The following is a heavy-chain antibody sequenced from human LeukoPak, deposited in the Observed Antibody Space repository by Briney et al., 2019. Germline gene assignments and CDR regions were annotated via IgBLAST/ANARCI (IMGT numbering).Heavy chain of an antibody. J-gene: IGHJ4*02. CDR2: ISAYNGNT. CDR1: GYTFTSYG. CDR3: ARGPYYDSWSGAGY. D-gene: IGHD3-3*01. Sequence: ASVKVSCKASGYTFTSYGISWVRQAPGQGLEWMGWISAYNGNTNYAQKLQGGVTMTTNTSTTTAYMELRSLRSDDTAVYYCARGPYYDSWSGAGYWGQGTLVTVSS. V-gene: IGHV1-18*01.